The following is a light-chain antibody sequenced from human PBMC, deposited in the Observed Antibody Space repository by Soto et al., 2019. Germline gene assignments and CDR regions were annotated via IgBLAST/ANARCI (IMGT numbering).Light chain of an antibody. Sequence: ETVLTQSPGSLSLSPGDRATLSCRASRSVSSAYLAWYQQKRGQAPRLLIYGASNRATGIPDRFSGSGSGTDFTRTISRLEPEDFAVYYGQQYGSSPPSVTFGQGTRLEIK. J-gene: IGKJ5*01. CDR2: GAS. V-gene: IGKV3-20*01. CDR3: QQYGSSPPSVT. CDR1: RSVSSAY.